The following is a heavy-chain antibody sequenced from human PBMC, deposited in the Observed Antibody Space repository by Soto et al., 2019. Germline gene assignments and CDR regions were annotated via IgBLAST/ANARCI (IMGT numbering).Heavy chain of an antibody. CDR3: ARVFYCGSGSPFGMDV. CDR1: GYTFTSYA. Sequence: QVQLVQSGAEEKKPGASVKVSCKASGYTFTSYAMHWVRQAPGQRLEWMGWINAGNGNTKYSQKFQGRVTITRDTSGSTAYMELSSLRSEDTAVYYCARVFYCGSGSPFGMDVWGQGTTVTVSS. V-gene: IGHV1-3*05. D-gene: IGHD3-10*01. J-gene: IGHJ6*02. CDR2: INAGNGNT.